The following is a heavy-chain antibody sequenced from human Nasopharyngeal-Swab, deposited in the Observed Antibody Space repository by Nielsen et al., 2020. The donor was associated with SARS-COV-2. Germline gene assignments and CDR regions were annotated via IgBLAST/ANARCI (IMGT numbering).Heavy chain of an antibody. CDR2: ISWNSGSI. CDR3: AKDTGHYYGSGLHDACES. Sequence: SLKISCAASGFTFDDYAMHWVRQAPGKGLEWVSGISWNSGSIGYADSVKGRFTISRDNAKNSLYLQMNSLRAEDTALYYCAKDTGHYYGSGLHDACESGGQG. CDR1: GFTFDDYA. D-gene: IGHD3-10*01. V-gene: IGHV3-9*01. J-gene: IGHJ3*02.